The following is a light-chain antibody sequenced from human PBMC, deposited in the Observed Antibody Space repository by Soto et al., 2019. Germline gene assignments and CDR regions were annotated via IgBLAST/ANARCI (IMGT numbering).Light chain of an antibody. Sequence: PGDRATLSCRASQSISSTYVASHQQKPGQAPRLLIYDASSRTNGIPDRLSGSGSGTDFTLTISRLEPEDFAVYYCQQYCSSSTFGQGTKVEIK. CDR1: QSISSTY. CDR3: QQYCSSST. V-gene: IGKV3-20*01. J-gene: IGKJ1*01. CDR2: DAS.